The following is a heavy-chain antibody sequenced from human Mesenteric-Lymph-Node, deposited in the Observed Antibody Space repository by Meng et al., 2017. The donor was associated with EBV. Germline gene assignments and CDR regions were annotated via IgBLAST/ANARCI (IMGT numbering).Heavy chain of an antibody. CDR3: ATWARVTPILDP. D-gene: IGHD1-26*01. CDR1: GFTFSDNY. J-gene: IGHJ5*02. V-gene: IGHV3-11*01. CDR2: ISGSGTTV. Sequence: QVQLVGSGGGLVKPGGSLRLSCVGSGFTFSDNYMAWIRQAPGKGLEWVSYISGSGTTVDSADSVKGRFTISRDNAKNSLYLQMNSLRAEDTAVYYCATWARVTPILDPWGQGTLVTVSS.